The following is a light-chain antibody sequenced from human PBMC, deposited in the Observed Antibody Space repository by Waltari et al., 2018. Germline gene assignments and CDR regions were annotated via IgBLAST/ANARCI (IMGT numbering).Light chain of an antibody. J-gene: IGLJ1*01. Sequence: QSALTQPPSASGSPGQSVTISCTGTSRDVGGDHFVSWYQQHPGKAPRLLISEVRKRPSGVPDRFSGSRSGTTASLTVSGLQAEDEADYYCSSTSSSGLYFVFGTGTRLTVL. CDR2: EVR. V-gene: IGLV2-8*01. CDR1: SRDVGGDHF. CDR3: SSTSSSGLYFV.